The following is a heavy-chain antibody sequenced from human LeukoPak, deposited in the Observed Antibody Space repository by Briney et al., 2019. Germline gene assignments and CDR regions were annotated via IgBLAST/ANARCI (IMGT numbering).Heavy chain of an antibody. CDR3: AREKWELLAFDY. D-gene: IGHD1-26*01. Sequence: GGSLRLSCAASGFTFSSSAMNWVRQAPGKGLEWVSSISASGDYIYYADSVKGRFTISRDNAKNSLFLQINSLRAEDTAVYYCAREKWELLAFDYWGQGTLVTVSS. V-gene: IGHV3-21*06. CDR1: GFTFSSSA. J-gene: IGHJ4*02. CDR2: ISASGDYI.